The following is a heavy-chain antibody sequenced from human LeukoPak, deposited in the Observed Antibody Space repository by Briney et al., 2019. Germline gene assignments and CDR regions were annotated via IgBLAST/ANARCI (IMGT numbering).Heavy chain of an antibody. V-gene: IGHV4-61*02. D-gene: IGHD3-10*01. CDR1: GGSISSGSYY. CDR3: ARSVNYYGSKGAFDI. CDR2: IYTSGST. J-gene: IGHJ3*02. Sequence: SETLSLTCTVSGGSISSGSYYWSWIRQPAGTGLEWIGRIYTSGSTNYNPSLKSRVTISVDTSKNQFSLKLSSVTAADTAVYYCARSVNYYGSKGAFDIWGQGTVVTVSS.